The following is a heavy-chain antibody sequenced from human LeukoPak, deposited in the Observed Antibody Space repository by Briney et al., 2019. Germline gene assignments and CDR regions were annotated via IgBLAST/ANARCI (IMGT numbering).Heavy chain of an antibody. CDR2: IIPIFGTA. CDR1: GGTFSSYA. CDR3: ARTPSVEHAMIVANTWGFDY. V-gene: IGHV1-69*05. J-gene: IGHJ4*02. Sequence: GASVKVSCKASGGTFSSYAISWVRQAPGQGLEWMGGIIPIFGTANYAQKVQGRVTMTTDTSTSTAYMELRSLRCDDTAVYYCARTPSVEHAMIVANTWGFDYWGQGTLVTVSS. D-gene: IGHD3-22*01.